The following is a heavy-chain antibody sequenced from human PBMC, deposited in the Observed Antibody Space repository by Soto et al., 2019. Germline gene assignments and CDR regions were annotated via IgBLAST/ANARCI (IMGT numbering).Heavy chain of an antibody. D-gene: IGHD4-17*01. Sequence: QVQLVESGGGVVQPGRSLRLSCAASGFTFSSYGMHWVRKAPGKGLEWVAVIWYDGSNKYYADSVKGRFTISRDNSKNTLYLQMNSLRAEDTAVYYCARDGPIYAKFAFDIWGQGTMVTVSS. J-gene: IGHJ3*02. CDR1: GFTFSSYG. CDR2: IWYDGSNK. V-gene: IGHV3-33*01. CDR3: ARDGPIYAKFAFDI.